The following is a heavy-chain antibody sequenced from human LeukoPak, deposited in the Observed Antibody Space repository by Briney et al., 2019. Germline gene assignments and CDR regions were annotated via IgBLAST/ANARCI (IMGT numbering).Heavy chain of an antibody. J-gene: IGHJ4*02. CDR3: AKDPGGRTGDLPVFDY. V-gene: IGHV3-30*02. D-gene: IGHD7-27*01. CDR1: GFTFSNYG. CDR2: VRYDGSIK. Sequence: PGGSLRLSCAASGFTFSNYGMHWVRQAPGEGLVWVAFVRYDGSIKYYVDSVRGRFTISRDNSKNTLYLQMNSLRAEDTAVYYCAKDPGGRTGDLPVFDYWGQGTLVTVSS.